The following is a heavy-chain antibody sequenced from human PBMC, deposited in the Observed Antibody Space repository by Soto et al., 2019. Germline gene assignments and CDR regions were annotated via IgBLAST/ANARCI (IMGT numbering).Heavy chain of an antibody. Sequence: GGSLRLSCAASGFTFSSYAMHWVRQAPGKGLEWVAVISYDGSNKYYADSVKGRFTISRDNSKNTLYLQMNSLRAEDTAVYYCARDYDSSGYYAEFFDYWGQGTLVIVSS. V-gene: IGHV3-30-3*01. D-gene: IGHD3-22*01. J-gene: IGHJ4*02. CDR2: ISYDGSNK. CDR3: ARDYDSSGYYAEFFDY. CDR1: GFTFSSYA.